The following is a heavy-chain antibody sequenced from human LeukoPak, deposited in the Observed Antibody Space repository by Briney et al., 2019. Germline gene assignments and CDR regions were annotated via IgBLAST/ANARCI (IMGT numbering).Heavy chain of an antibody. CDR1: GGSISNYY. CDR2: IYYTGST. J-gene: IGHJ4*02. Sequence: PSETLSLTCTVSGGSISNYYLSWIRQPPGKGLEWIGYIYYTGSTNYNPSLTSRVNISVDTSKNQFSLNLTSVTAADTAVYYCARWGSIAVARFDYWGQGTLVTVSS. D-gene: IGHD6-6*01. V-gene: IGHV4-59*01. CDR3: ARWGSIAVARFDY.